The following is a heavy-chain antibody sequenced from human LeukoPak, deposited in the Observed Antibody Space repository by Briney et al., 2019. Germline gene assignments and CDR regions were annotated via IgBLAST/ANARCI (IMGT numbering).Heavy chain of an antibody. CDR1: GYTFTGYY. Sequence: ASVKVSCKASGYTFTGYYMHWVRQAPGQGLEWMGWINPNSGGTNFAQKFQGRVTMTRDTSISTAYMELSRLRSDDTAVYYCARAGSSRYNWFDPWSQGTLVTVSS. D-gene: IGHD6-13*01. CDR2: INPNSGGT. V-gene: IGHV1-2*02. CDR3: ARAGSSRYNWFDP. J-gene: IGHJ5*02.